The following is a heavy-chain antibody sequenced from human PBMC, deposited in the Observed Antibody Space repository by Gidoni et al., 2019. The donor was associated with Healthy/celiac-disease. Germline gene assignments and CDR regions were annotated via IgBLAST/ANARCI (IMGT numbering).Heavy chain of an antibody. V-gene: IGHV3-21*01. CDR2: ISSSSSYI. D-gene: IGHD5-12*01. Sequence: EVQLVESGGGLVKPGGSLRLSCAASGFTFSSYSMNWVRQAPGKGLEWVSSISSSSSYIYYADSVKGRFTISRDNAKNSLYLQMNSLRAEDTAVDYCARDRSGYDYFAYWGQGTLVTVSS. CDR3: ARDRSGYDYFAY. J-gene: IGHJ4*02. CDR1: GFTFSSYS.